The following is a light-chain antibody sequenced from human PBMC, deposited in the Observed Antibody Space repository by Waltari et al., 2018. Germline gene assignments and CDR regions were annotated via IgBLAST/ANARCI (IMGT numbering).Light chain of an antibody. CDR3: QQYGSSPALT. V-gene: IGKV3-20*01. Sequence: IVLTPSPGPLSLSPGERATLSCRASQSVSSSYLAWYQQKPGQAPRLLIYGASSRATGIPDRFSGSGSGTDFTLTISRLEPEDFAVYYCQQYGSSPALTFGGGTKVEIK. CDR1: QSVSSSY. CDR2: GAS. J-gene: IGKJ4*01.